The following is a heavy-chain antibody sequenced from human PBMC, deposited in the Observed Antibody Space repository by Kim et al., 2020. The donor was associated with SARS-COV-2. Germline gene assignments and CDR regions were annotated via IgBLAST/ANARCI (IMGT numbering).Heavy chain of an antibody. V-gene: IGHV4-39*01. Sequence: YSNPTLKSRVTISVDTSKNQFSLKLTSVTASGSAVYFCARASAVAGRIDFWGQGTLVTVSS. CDR3: ARASAVAGRIDF. J-gene: IGHJ4*02. D-gene: IGHD6-19*01.